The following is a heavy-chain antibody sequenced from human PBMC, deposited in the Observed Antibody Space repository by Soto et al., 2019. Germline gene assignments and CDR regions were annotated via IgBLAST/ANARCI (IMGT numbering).Heavy chain of an antibody. J-gene: IGHJ6*02. CDR1: GGSLSNFG. Sequence: QVQLVQSGAEVKKPGSSVKVCCTASGGSLSNFGISWVRQAPGQGLEWMGAIIPVFGTPNYAQKFQDRVTINADESTTTVYMEVRSLTSEDTAVYYCSRGDATKIVVTTYYAMDVWGQGTTVTVSS. CDR2: IIPVFGTP. D-gene: IGHD3-22*01. V-gene: IGHV1-69*12. CDR3: SRGDATKIVVTTYYAMDV.